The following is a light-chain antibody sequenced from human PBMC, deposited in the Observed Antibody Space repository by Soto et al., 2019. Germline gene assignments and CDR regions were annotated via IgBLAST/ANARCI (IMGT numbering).Light chain of an antibody. CDR2: GAS. Sequence: EIVMTQSPATLSVSPGERATLSCRASQSVSSNLAWYQQKPGQAPRLLIYGASTRATGIPARFSGSGSGTEFTLTISSVQFEDFAVYYCQQYNNWTLYTFGQGTKLEIK. CDR1: QSVSSN. V-gene: IGKV3-15*01. CDR3: QQYNNWTLYT. J-gene: IGKJ2*01.